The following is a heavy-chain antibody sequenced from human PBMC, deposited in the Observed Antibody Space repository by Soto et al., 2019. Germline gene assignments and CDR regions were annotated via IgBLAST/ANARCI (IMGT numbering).Heavy chain of an antibody. V-gene: IGHV4-59*01. Sequence: QVQLQESGPGLVKPSETLSLTCTVSGGSISSYYWSWIRQPPGKGLEWIGYIYYSGSTNYNPSLKSRVTISVDTSKNQFSLKLSSVTAADTAVYYCARGGVTASYYYGSGSYLPYYFDYWGQGTLVTVSS. CDR2: IYYSGST. CDR3: ARGGVTASYYYGSGSYLPYYFDY. D-gene: IGHD3-10*01. CDR1: GGSISSYY. J-gene: IGHJ4*02.